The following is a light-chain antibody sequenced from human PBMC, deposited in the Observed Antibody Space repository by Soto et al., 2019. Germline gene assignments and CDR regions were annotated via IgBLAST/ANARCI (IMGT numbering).Light chain of an antibody. Sequence: QSVLTQPGSVSGSPGQSITISCTGTSSDVGGYNYVSWYQQHPGKAPKLMIYEVSNRPPGVSNRFSGSKSGNTASLTISGLQAEDEADYYCSSYTSSITYVFGTGTKVTVL. V-gene: IGLV2-14*01. CDR1: SSDVGGYNY. CDR2: EVS. CDR3: SSYTSSITYV. J-gene: IGLJ1*01.